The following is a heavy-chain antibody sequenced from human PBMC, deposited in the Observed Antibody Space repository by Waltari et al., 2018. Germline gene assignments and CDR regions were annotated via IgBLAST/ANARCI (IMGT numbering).Heavy chain of an antibody. CDR1: GFSLSDHG. CDR3: ASDPTLFGIRQNYFDS. Sequence: ESQLVESGGTLVRPGGSLRLSCAVSGFSLSDHGLSGVRQAPGKGLEWVASINQDGETDYVDSVKGRFTISRDTAKNSLYLLLNTLGADDSGVYFCASDPTLFGIRQNYFDSWGQGTQVTVSS. J-gene: IGHJ4*02. CDR2: INQDGET. V-gene: IGHV3-7*04. D-gene: IGHD3-3*01.